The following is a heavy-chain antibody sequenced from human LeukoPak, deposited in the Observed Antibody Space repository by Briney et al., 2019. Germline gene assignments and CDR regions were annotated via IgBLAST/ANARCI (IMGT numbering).Heavy chain of an antibody. D-gene: IGHD3-3*01. CDR1: GFTFSSYA. V-gene: IGHV3-23*01. CDR2: ISGSGGST. CDR3: AKEFGFWSGPGFDY. Sequence: GGSLRPFCAASGFTFSSYAMSWVRQAPGKGLEWVSAISGSGGSTYYADSVKGRFAISRDNSKKPLYLQMNSLRAEDTAVYYCAKEFGFWSGPGFDYWGQGALVTVSS. J-gene: IGHJ4*02.